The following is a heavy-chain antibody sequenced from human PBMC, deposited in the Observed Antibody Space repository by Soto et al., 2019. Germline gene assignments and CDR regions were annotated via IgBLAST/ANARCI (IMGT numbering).Heavy chain of an antibody. V-gene: IGHV3-33*01. D-gene: IGHD6-6*01. CDR1: GCHFSSYG. J-gene: IGHJ6*03. Sequence: GGSLRLSCASSGCHFSSYGMHWVRQAPGKGLEWVAVIWYDGSNKYYADSVKGRFTISRDNSKNTLYLQMNSLRAEDTAVYYCARDSSSSDYYYYYMDVWGKGTTVTVSS. CDR2: IWYDGSNK. CDR3: ARDSSSSDYYYYYMDV.